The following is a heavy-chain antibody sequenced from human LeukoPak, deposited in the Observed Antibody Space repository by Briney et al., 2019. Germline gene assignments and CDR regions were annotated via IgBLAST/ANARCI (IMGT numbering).Heavy chain of an antibody. V-gene: IGHV1-18*01. CDR2: ISVYNGNT. D-gene: IGHD3-10*01. CDR1: GYTFTSYG. J-gene: IGHJ4*02. CDR3: VRDEGWFGELSLPTF. Sequence: AASVKVSCKASGYTFTSYGITWVRQAPGQGLEWMGWISVYNGNTNYAQNLQDRVTMTTDTSTSTAYMELRSLRSDDTAVYYCVRDEGWFGELSLPTFWGQGTLVTVSS.